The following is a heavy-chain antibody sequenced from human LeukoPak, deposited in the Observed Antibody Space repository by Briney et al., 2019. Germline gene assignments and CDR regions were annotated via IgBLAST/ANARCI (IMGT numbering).Heavy chain of an antibody. V-gene: IGHV3-21*01. CDR3: AKSIGYDDYEGSYSMDA. CDR1: GFTLRSYA. Sequence: GRSLGLSCATCGFTLRSYAMNWVRQAPGKGLEGVSSISRSSTYKFYADSVKGGFTVSRDNAKNSLYLQMNSLRAEDTAVHHCAKSIGYDDYEGSYSMDASGHGTPVTVSS. D-gene: IGHD4-17*01. J-gene: IGHJ6*02. CDR2: ISRSSTYK.